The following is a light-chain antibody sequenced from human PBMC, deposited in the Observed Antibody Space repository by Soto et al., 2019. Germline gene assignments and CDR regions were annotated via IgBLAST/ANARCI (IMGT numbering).Light chain of an antibody. Sequence: EVVGTQSPALVSLSPWERVTLSCRGSQSVISSLAWYQQKLGQSPRLLIYVASTRATGIPARFSGSGSGTEFFLNISSLQSEDSAIYCCQHYNNWLGTFGGGTKVDIK. V-gene: IGKV3-15*01. CDR2: VAS. CDR3: QHYNNWLGT. J-gene: IGKJ4*01. CDR1: QSVISS.